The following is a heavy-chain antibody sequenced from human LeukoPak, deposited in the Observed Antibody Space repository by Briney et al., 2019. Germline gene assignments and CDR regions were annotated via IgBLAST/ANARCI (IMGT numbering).Heavy chain of an antibody. CDR3: ARDGEWLRDFDCDDAFDI. D-gene: IGHD5-12*01. CDR2: ISVYNGNT. J-gene: IGHJ3*02. Sequence: GASVKVSCKASGYTFTSYGLNWVRQAPGQGLEWMGWISVYNGNTNYAQKLQGRVTLTTDTSTSTAYMELRSLRSDDTAVYYCARDGEWLRDFDCDDAFDIWGQGTMVTVSS. V-gene: IGHV1-18*01. CDR1: GYTFTSYG.